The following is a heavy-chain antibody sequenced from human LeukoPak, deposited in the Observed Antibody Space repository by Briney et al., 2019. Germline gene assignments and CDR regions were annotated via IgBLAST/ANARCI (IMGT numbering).Heavy chain of an antibody. J-gene: IGHJ4*02. CDR3: AASFGGYVLDY. D-gene: IGHD5-12*01. Sequence: PSETLSLTCTVFGGSIGSYHWNWIRQPPGKGLEWIGIAFYSGGTNYNPSLKSRVAISGDTSKNQFALKLSSVTAADTAVYYCAASFGGYVLDYWGQGALVIVSS. CDR1: GGSIGSYH. CDR2: AFYSGGT. V-gene: IGHV4-59*01.